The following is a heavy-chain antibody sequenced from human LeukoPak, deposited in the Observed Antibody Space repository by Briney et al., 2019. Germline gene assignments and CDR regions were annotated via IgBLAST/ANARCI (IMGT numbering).Heavy chain of an antibody. D-gene: IGHD6-13*01. V-gene: IGHV3-23*01. CDR1: GFTFSSYA. Sequence: PGGSLRLSCAASGFTFSSYAMSWVRQAPGKGLEWVSTISVSDSSTYYADSVKGRFTISRDNSKNTLYLQMNSLRADDTAVYYCAKDQLSSWYGAFDYWGQGTLVTVSS. CDR2: ISVSDSST. J-gene: IGHJ4*02. CDR3: AKDQLSSWYGAFDY.